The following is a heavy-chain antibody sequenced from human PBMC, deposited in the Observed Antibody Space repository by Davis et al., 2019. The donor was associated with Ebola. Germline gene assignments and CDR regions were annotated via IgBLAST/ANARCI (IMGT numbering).Heavy chain of an antibody. CDR3: AKGNLWFGP. CDR2: VNSGGDIT. CDR1: GLTFSNYA. D-gene: IGHD1-14*01. Sequence: GESLKISCTVSGLTFSNYAMTWVRQAPGKGLEWVSSVNSGGDITHYADSVTGRFTISRDNSKNILYLQMTSLRAEDTAVFYCAKGNLWFGPWGQGTLVTVSS. V-gene: IGHV3-23*01. J-gene: IGHJ5*02.